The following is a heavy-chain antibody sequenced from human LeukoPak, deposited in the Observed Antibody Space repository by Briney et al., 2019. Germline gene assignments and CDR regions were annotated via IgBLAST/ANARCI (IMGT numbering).Heavy chain of an antibody. V-gene: IGHV1-18*01. CDR1: GYTFTSYG. J-gene: IGHJ6*02. CDR2: ISAYNGNT. D-gene: IGHD5-18*01. Sequence: ASVKVSCKASGYTFTSYGISWVRQAPGQGLEWMGWISAYNGNTNYAQKLQGRVTMTTDTSTSTAYMELRSLRSDDTAVYYCARRGYSYGLSYYYYGMDAWGQGTTVTVSS. CDR3: ARRGYSYGLSYYYYGMDA.